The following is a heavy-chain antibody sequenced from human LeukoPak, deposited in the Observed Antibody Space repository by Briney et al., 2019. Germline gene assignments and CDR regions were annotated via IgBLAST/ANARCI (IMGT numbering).Heavy chain of an antibody. CDR1: GFTFSSYE. CDR2: ISSSGSTI. J-gene: IGHJ6*03. Sequence: GGSLRLSCAASGFTFSSYEMNWVRQAPGKGLEWVSYISSSGSTIYYADSVKGRFTISRDNAKNSLYLRMNSLRAEDTAVYYCARVQRGYSYNPLGYYYYYMDVWGKGTTVTVSS. V-gene: IGHV3-48*03. D-gene: IGHD5-18*01. CDR3: ARVQRGYSYNPLGYYYYYMDV.